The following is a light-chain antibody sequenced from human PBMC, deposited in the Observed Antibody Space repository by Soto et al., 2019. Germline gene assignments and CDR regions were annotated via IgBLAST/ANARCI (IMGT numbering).Light chain of an antibody. CDR2: EGS. J-gene: IGLJ2*01. Sequence: QSVLTQPASVSGSPGQSITLSCTGTSSDVGSYNLVSWYQQHPGKAPKLMIYEGSKRPSGVSNRFSGSKSGNTASLTISGLQAEDEADYYCCSYAGSSTSVFGGGTKVTVL. CDR1: SSDVGSYNL. V-gene: IGLV2-23*01. CDR3: CSYAGSSTSV.